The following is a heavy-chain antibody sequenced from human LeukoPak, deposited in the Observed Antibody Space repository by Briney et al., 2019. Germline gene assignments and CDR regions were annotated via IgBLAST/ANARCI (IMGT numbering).Heavy chain of an antibody. D-gene: IGHD2-2*01. J-gene: IGHJ3*02. V-gene: IGHV4-39*07. CDR3: ARGRVVPAAIVMGAFDI. Sequence: SETLSLTCTVSGGSISSGDYYWSWIRQPPGKGLEWIGEINHSGSTNYNPSLKSRVTISVNTSKNQFSLKLSSVTAADTAVYYCARGRVVPAAIVMGAFDIWGQGTMVTVSS. CDR1: GGSISSGDYY. CDR2: INHSGST.